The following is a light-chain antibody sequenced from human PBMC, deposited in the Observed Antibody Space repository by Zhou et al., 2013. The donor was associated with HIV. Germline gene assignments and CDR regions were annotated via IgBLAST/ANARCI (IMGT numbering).Light chain of an antibody. Sequence: DIQMTQSPSSLSASVGDRVTITCRASQDINKYVAWFQQRPGKAPKSLIYAAATLQSGVPSKFSGSGSGTEFTLTISSLQLEDFATYCCLQHNSLPQTFGQGTKVEIK. CDR1: QDINKY. J-gene: IGKJ1*01. CDR3: LQHNSLPQT. V-gene: IGKV1-16*02. CDR2: AAA.